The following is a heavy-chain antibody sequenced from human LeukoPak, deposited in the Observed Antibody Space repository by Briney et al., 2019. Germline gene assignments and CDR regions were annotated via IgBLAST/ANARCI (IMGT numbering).Heavy chain of an antibody. CDR3: ARGEGYGDYPIDY. V-gene: IGHV3-23*01. D-gene: IGHD4-17*01. CDR1: EFTFTAYA. J-gene: IGHJ4*02. CDR2: IGASGDNT. Sequence: GESLRLSCAASEFTFTAYAMSWVRQAPRKGLEWVSTIGASGDNTNYADSVKGRFTISRDNSKNTLDLQMNSLRAEDTALYYCARGEGYGDYPIDYWGQGNLVTVSS.